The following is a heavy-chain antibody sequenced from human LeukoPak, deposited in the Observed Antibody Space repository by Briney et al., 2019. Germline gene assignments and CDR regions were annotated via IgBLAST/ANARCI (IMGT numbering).Heavy chain of an antibody. CDR3: ARASAAYNWFDP. CDR1: GFTFSDYY. Sequence: GGSLRLSCAASGFTFSDYYMSWIRQAPGKGLEWVSYISSRSSTIYYADSVKGRFTISRDNAKNSLYLQMNSLRAEDTAVYYCARASAAYNWFDPWGQGTLVTVSS. J-gene: IGHJ5*02. V-gene: IGHV3-11*01. D-gene: IGHD6-13*01. CDR2: ISSRSSTI.